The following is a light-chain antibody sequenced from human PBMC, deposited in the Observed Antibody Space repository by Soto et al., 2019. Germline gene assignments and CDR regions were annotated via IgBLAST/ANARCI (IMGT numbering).Light chain of an antibody. CDR2: DAS. CDR3: QQRTNWPPTIT. Sequence: EIVLTQSPATLSLSPGERATLSCRASQSVSSYLAWYQQKPGQAPRLLIYDASNGATGIPARFSGSGSGTDFTLTISSLEPEDFAVYHCQQRTNWPPTITFGQGTRLEIK. CDR1: QSVSSY. J-gene: IGKJ5*01. V-gene: IGKV3-11*01.